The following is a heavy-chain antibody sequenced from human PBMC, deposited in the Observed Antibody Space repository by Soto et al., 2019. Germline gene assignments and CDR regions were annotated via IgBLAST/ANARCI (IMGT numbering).Heavy chain of an antibody. J-gene: IGHJ4*02. V-gene: IGHV3-48*01. CDR2: ISSSSSTI. Sequence: EVQLVESGGGLVQPGGSLRLSCAASGFTFSSYSMNWVRQAPGKGLEWVSYISSSSSTIYYADSVKGRFTISRDNAKNSLYLQMNRLRAEDTAVYYCARMGTAGTTTAPPDYWGQGTLVTVSS. CDR3: ARMGTAGTTTAPPDY. D-gene: IGHD6-13*01. CDR1: GFTFSSYS.